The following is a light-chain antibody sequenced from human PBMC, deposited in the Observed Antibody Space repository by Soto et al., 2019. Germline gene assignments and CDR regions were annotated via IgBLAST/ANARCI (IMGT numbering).Light chain of an antibody. Sequence: EIVMTQPPAPLSVSPGEKTTLSIRASQSVSSNLAWYQQKPGQAPRLLIYGASTRATGIPARFSGSGSGTEFTLTISSLQSEDFAVYYCQQYNNWRTFGQGTKV. V-gene: IGKV3-15*01. CDR2: GAS. CDR3: QQYNNWRT. J-gene: IGKJ1*01. CDR1: QSVSSN.